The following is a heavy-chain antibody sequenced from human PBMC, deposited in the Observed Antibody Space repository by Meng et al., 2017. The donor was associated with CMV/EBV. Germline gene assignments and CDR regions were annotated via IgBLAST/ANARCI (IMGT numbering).Heavy chain of an antibody. Sequence: SETLSLTCTVSGGSVSSGSYYWSWIRQPPGKGLEWIGYIYYSGSTNYNPSLKSRVTISVDTSKNRFSLKLSSVTAADTAVYYCARAFYYDSSGNWFDPWGQGTLVTVSS. CDR1: GGSVSSGSYY. J-gene: IGHJ5*02. CDR2: IYYSGST. D-gene: IGHD3-22*01. CDR3: ARAFYYDSSGNWFDP. V-gene: IGHV4-61*01.